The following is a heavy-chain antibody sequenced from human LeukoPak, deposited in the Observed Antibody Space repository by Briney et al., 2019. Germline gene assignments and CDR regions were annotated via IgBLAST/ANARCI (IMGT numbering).Heavy chain of an antibody. Sequence: SGTLSLTCTVSGGSISSGSYYWSWIRQPAGKGLEWIGRIYTSGSTNYNPSLKSRVTISVDTSKNQFSLKLSSVTAADTAVYYCARARSPRSGTDYWGQGTLVTVSS. J-gene: IGHJ4*02. D-gene: IGHD3-3*01. CDR1: GGSISSGSYY. CDR3: ARARSPRSGTDY. CDR2: IYTSGST. V-gene: IGHV4-61*02.